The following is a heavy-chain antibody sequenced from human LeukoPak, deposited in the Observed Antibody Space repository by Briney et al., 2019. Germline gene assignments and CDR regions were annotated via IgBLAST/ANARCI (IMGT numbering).Heavy chain of an antibody. CDR3: ARDLVVVVPAANYYYYYGMDV. CDR1: GYTFTGYY. D-gene: IGHD2-2*01. V-gene: IGHV1-2*02. CDR2: INPNSGGT. J-gene: IGHJ6*02. Sequence: GASVKVSCKASGYTFTGYYMHWVRQAPGQGLEWMGWINPNSGGTNYAQKFQGRVTMTRDTSISTAYMELSRLRSDDTAVYYCARDLVVVVPAANYYYYYGMDVWGQGTTVTVSS.